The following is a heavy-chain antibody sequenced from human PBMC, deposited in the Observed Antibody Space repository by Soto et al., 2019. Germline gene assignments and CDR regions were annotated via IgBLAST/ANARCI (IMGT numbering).Heavy chain of an antibody. D-gene: IGHD2-15*01. J-gene: IGHJ4*02. CDR1: GGSISSGGYY. V-gene: IGHV4-31*02. Sequence: PSETLSLTCTVSGGSISSGGYYWSWIRQHPGKGLEWIGYIYYSGSTYYNPSLKSRVTISVDTSKNQFSLKLSSVTAADTAVYYCARRGVSSYYSNYWGLGTLVTVSS. CDR2: IYYSGST. CDR3: ARRGVSSYYSNY.